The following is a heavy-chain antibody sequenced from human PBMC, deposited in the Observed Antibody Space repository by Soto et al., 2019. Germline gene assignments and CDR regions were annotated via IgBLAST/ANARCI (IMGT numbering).Heavy chain of an antibody. J-gene: IGHJ5*02. CDR1: GYTFTNYD. CDR2: ISAYNGDT. Sequence: ASVKVSCKASGYTFTNYDINWVRQAPGQGLEWMGWISAYNGDTNYAQKLQGRVTMTTDTSTSTAYMELRSLRSDDTAVYYCARSGLPDPVVVVGHTPFDPWGQGTLVTVSS. V-gene: IGHV1-18*01. D-gene: IGHD2-15*01. CDR3: ARSGLPDPVVVVGHTPFDP.